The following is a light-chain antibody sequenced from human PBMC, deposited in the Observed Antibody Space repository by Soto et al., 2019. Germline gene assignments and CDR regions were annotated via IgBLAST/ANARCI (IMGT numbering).Light chain of an antibody. CDR3: QTWVSGIRV. V-gene: IGLV4-69*01. J-gene: IGLJ3*02. CDR2: INSDGSH. CDR1: TGHSTYA. Sequence: QPVLTQSPSASASLGASVKLTCTLTTGHSTYAIAWHQQQPEKGPRYLMKINSDGSHIKGDGIPDRFSGSSSGAERYLTISSLQSEDEADYYCQTWVSGIRVFGGGTKLTVL.